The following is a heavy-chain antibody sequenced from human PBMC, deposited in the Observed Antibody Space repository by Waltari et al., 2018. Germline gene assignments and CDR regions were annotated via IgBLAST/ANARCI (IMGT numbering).Heavy chain of an antibody. Sequence: QVQLQQWGAGLLKPSETMSLTCAVYGGSFSGYYWSWIRQPPGKGREWIGEINHSGSTNYNPSLKSRVTISVDTSKNQFSLKLSSVTAADTAVYYCARGRVPAAVSYYYYYGMDVWGQGTTVTVSS. V-gene: IGHV4-34*01. CDR1: GGSFSGYY. J-gene: IGHJ6*02. D-gene: IGHD2-2*01. CDR2: INHSGST. CDR3: ARGRVPAAVSYYYYYGMDV.